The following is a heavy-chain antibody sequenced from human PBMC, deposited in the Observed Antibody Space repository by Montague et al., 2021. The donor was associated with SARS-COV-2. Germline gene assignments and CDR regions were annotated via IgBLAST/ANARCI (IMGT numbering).Heavy chain of an antibody. Sequence: SLRLSCAASGFTFDDYAMHWVRQAPGQGLEWVSVISCNSGNIGYXDSVKGRFTISRDNAKNSLYLQMNSLRAEDTALYYCAKGEIGSGWYGAFDIWGQGRRVTVSS. D-gene: IGHD6-19*01. CDR2: ISCNSGNI. J-gene: IGHJ3*02. V-gene: IGHV3-9*01. CDR3: AKGEIGSGWYGAFDI. CDR1: GFTFDDYA.